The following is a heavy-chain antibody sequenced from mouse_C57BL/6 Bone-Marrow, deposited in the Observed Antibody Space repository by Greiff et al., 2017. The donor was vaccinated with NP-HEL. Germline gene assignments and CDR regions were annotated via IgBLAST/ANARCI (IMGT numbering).Heavy chain of an antibody. Sequence: VQLQQSGAELVRPGTSVKMSCKASGYTFTNYWIGWAKQRPGHGLEWIGDIYPGGGYSNSNEKFKGKATLTADKSSSTAYMQYSSMTSEDAAIYYCGRRGLYGSSSDYWGQGTTLTVSS. CDR3: GRRGLYGSSSDY. V-gene: IGHV1-63*01. CDR1: GYTFTNYW. CDR2: IYPGGGYS. D-gene: IGHD1-1*01. J-gene: IGHJ2*01.